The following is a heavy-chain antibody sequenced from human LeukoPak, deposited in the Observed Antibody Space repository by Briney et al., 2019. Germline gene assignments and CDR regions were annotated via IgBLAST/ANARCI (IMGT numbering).Heavy chain of an antibody. D-gene: IGHD3-3*01. CDR1: GYTFTSYD. J-gene: IGHJ4*02. V-gene: IGHV1-8*01. Sequence: ASVKVSCKASGYTFTSYDINWVRQATGQGLERMGWMNPNSGNTGYAQKFQGRVTMTRNTSISTAYMELSSLRSEDTAVYYCARGVPYDFWSGYSPRYYFDYWGQGTLVTVSS. CDR3: ARGVPYDFWSGYSPRYYFDY. CDR2: MNPNSGNT.